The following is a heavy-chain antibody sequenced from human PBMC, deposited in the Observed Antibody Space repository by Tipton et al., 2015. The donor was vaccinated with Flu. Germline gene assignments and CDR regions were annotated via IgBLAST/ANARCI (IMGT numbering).Heavy chain of an antibody. D-gene: IGHD6-19*01. CDR2: IYTSGST. CDR1: GGSISSGSYY. CDR3: ARGRAVAGFRGFDY. Sequence: TLSLTCTVSGGSISSGSYYWSWIRQPAGKGLEWIGRIYTSGSTYYNPSLKSRVTISVDTSKNQFSLKLSSVTAADTAVYYCARGRAVAGFRGFDYWGQGTLVTVSS. J-gene: IGHJ4*02. V-gene: IGHV4-61*02.